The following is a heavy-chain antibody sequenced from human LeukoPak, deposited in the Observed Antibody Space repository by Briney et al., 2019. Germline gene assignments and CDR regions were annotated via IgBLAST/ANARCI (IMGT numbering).Heavy chain of an antibody. CDR3: ARSARHCNNGVCFTDYYIDL. CDR2: NNPNSGDS. D-gene: IGHD2-8*01. J-gene: IGHJ6*03. CDR1: GYTFTDSY. V-gene: IGHV1-2*06. Sequence: ASVKVSCTTSGYTFTDSYIHWVRQAPGQGLEWMGRNNPNSGDSNYSQKFQGRVTMTRDTSISTAYMEMSRLTFDDTAVYYCARSARHCNNGVCFTDYYIDLWGKGTTVIVSS.